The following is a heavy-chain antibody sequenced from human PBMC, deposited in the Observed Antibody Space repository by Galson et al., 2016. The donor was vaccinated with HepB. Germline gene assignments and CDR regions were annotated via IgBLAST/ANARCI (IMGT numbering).Heavy chain of an antibody. CDR1: GGSISSNTW. J-gene: IGHJ4*02. CDR2: IYHTGST. CDR3: ATWTSVPPDDY. V-gene: IGHV4-4*02. Sequence: SETLSLTCAVSGGSISSNTWWSWVRQPPGKGLEWIGEIYHTGSTNYNPSLKSRVTISVDKSKNQFSLKLSSVTAADTAVDYCATWTSVPPDDYWGQGTLVTVSS. D-gene: IGHD3/OR15-3a*01.